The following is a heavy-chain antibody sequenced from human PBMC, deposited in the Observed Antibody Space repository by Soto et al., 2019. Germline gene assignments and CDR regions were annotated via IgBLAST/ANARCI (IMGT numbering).Heavy chain of an antibody. CDR1: GYTLTELS. J-gene: IGHJ4*02. CDR3: ATLSITMTFFDY. CDR2: FDPEDGET. Sequence: ASVKVSCKVSGYTLTELSMHWVRQAPGKGLEWMGGFDPEDGETIYAQKFQGRVTMTEDTSTDTAYMELSSLRSEDTAVYYCATLSITMTFFDYWGQGTLVTVSS. V-gene: IGHV1-24*01. D-gene: IGHD3-22*01.